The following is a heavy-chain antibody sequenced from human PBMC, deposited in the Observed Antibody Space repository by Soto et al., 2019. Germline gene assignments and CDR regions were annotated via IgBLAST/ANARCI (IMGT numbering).Heavy chain of an antibody. V-gene: IGHV3-7*03. CDR3: ARVPTSRGLSPVDY. CDR1: GFTFSSYW. J-gene: IGHJ4*02. Sequence: GGSLRLSCAASGFTFSSYWMSWVRQAPGKGLEWVANIKQDGSEKYYVDSVKGRFTISRDNAKNSLYLQMNSLRAEDTAVYYCARVPTSRGLSPVDYWGQGTLVTVSS. CDR2: IKQDGSEK.